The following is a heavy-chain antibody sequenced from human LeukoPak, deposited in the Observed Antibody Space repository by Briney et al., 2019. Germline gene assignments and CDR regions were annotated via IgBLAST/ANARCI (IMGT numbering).Heavy chain of an antibody. D-gene: IGHD6-13*01. CDR3: ARDRLRQQLVAY. CDR1: GFTFSSYW. CDR2: IKQDGSEK. Sequence: GGSLRLSCAASGFTFSSYWMSWVRQAPGKGLEWVANIKQDGSEKYYVDSVKGRSTISRDNAKNSLYLQMNSLRAEDSAVSYYARDRLRQQLVAYWGQGTVVTVSS. J-gene: IGHJ4*02. V-gene: IGHV3-7*01.